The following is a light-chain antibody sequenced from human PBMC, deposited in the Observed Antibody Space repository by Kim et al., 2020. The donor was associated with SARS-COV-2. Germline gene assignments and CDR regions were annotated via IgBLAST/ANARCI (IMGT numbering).Light chain of an antibody. CDR2: QVT. CDR3: SSYAAGNTMI. V-gene: IGLV2-8*01. CDR1: SSDIGVYNY. J-gene: IGLJ2*01. Sequence: QSVTISCPGTSSDIGVYNYVSWYQQHPGKAPKLMIYQVTKRPSGVPDRFSGSKSGNTASLTVSGLQTEDEADYYCSSYAAGNTMIFGGGTQLTVL.